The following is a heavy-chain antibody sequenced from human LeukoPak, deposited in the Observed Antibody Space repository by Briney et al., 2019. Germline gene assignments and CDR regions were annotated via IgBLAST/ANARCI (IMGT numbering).Heavy chain of an antibody. D-gene: IGHD6-13*01. J-gene: IGHJ6*03. Sequence: ASVTVSCTVSGYTLTELSMHWVRQAPGKGLEWMGGFDPEDGETIYAQKFQGRVTMTEDTSTDTAYMELSSLRSEDTAVYYCATAGGGGSSWDPYYYYMDVWGKGTTVTVSS. CDR3: ATAGGGGSSWDPYYYYMDV. CDR2: FDPEDGET. CDR1: GYTLTELS. V-gene: IGHV1-24*01.